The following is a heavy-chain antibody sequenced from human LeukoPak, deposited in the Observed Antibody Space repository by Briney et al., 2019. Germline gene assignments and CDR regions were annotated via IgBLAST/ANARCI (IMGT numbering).Heavy chain of an antibody. Sequence: GGSLRLSCVASGFTFRLFGMHWVRQAPGKGLEWVSGISWNSGSIGYADSVKGRFTISRDNAKNSPYLQMNSLRAEDTALYYCAKDMAIWGQGTMVTVSS. CDR3: AKDMAI. CDR2: ISWNSGSI. V-gene: IGHV3-9*01. CDR1: GFTFRLFG. J-gene: IGHJ3*02.